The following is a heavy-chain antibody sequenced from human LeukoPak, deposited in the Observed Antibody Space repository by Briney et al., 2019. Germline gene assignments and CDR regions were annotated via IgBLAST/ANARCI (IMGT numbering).Heavy chain of an antibody. J-gene: IGHJ4*02. V-gene: IGHV4-59*08. CDR2: AYYSGHA. D-gene: IGHD2/OR15-2a*01. CDR3: ARHPFSTPFDY. CDR1: GGSISDNY. Sequence: SETLSLTCTVSGGSISDNYWSWIRQPPGKGLEWIGYAYYSGHANYNSSLKSRVTMSLDTSKSQFSLRLSSVTAADTAVYFCARHPFSTPFDYWGPGTLVTVSS.